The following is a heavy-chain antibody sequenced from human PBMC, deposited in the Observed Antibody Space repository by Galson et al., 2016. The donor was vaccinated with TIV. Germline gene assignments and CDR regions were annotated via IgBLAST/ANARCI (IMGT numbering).Heavy chain of an antibody. J-gene: IGHJ3*02. CDR2: ISSRGTYT. CDR3: ARDGARIGARSAFDS. Sequence: SLRLSCAASGFTFNTYKMNWVRQAPGKGLEWISSISSRGTYTHYADSVKGRVTISRDNANNSLYLQMNSLRAEDTAVYYCARDGARIGARSAFDSWGQGTMVTVSS. D-gene: IGHD3-16*01. V-gene: IGHV3-21*06. CDR1: GFTFNTYK.